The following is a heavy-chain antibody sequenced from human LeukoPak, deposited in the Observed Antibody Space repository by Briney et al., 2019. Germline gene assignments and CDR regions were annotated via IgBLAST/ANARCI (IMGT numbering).Heavy chain of an antibody. CDR2: INPNSGGT. J-gene: IGHJ6*02. CDR1: GYTFTGYY. CDR3: ARVSSVYVVPAANIYGMDV. D-gene: IGHD2-2*01. V-gene: IGHV1-2*02. Sequence: ASVKVSCKASGYTFTGYYMHWVRQAPGQGLEWMGWINPNSGGTNYAQKFQGRVTMTRATSISTASMELRRLRSDDTAVSYCARVSSVYVVPAANIYGMDVWGQGTTVTVSS.